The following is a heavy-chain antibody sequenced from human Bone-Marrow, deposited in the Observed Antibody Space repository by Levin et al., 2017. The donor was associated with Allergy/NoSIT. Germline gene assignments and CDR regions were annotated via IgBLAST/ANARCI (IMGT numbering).Heavy chain of an antibody. D-gene: IGHD6-13*01. J-gene: IGHJ4*02. V-gene: IGHV3-30*18. Sequence: GESLKISCAASGFTFSRYGIHWVRQAPGKGLEWVAVISYDGSNKYYADSVKGRFTISRDNSKNTLYLQMNSLRAEDTAVYYCAKDLSSSLYGNFDYWGQGTLVTVSS. CDR2: ISYDGSNK. CDR3: AKDLSSSLYGNFDY. CDR1: GFTFSRYG.